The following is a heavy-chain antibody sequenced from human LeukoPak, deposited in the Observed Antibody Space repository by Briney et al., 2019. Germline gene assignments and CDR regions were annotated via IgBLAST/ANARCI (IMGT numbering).Heavy chain of an antibody. CDR3: TRGGREMVVTFGGVIVSSPAHFDF. V-gene: IGHV3-49*04. CDR1: GFTFGAYA. CDR2: IRSKGYGGTT. J-gene: IGHJ4*02. D-gene: IGHD3-16*02. Sequence: PGRSLRLSCTTSGFTFGAYAMSWVRQAPGKGLEWVGFIRSKGYGGTTEYAAAVKGRFTISRDESKSAAYLQMDSLKTEDTAVYYCTRGGREMVVTFGGVIVSSPAHFDFWGQGTLVTVSS.